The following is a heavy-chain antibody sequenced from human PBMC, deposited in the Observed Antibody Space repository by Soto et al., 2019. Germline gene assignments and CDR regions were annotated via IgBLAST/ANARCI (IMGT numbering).Heavy chain of an antibody. V-gene: IGHV6-1*01. D-gene: IGHD4-4*01. CDR3: ASSQGLDYSGWIYYYYGMDV. Sequence: SRTLSLTCAISGDSVSSNSAAWNWIRQSPSRGLEWLGRTYYRSKWYNDYAVSVKSRITINPDTSRNQFSLQLNSVTPEDTAVYYCASSQGLDYSGWIYYYYGMDVWGQGTTVTVS. CDR1: GDSVSSNSAA. CDR2: TYYRSKWYN. J-gene: IGHJ6*02.